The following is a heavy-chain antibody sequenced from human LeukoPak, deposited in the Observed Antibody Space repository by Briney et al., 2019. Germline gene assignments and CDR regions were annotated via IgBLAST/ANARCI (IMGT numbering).Heavy chain of an antibody. V-gene: IGHV4-59*01. D-gene: IGHD4-17*01. J-gene: IGHJ4*02. CDR1: GGSISSYY. CDR3: ARLLTTVTEARFDY. Sequence: PSETLSLTCTVSGGSISSYYWSWIRQPPGKGLEWIGYIYYSGSTNYNPSLKSRVTISVDTSKNQFSLKLSSVTAADTAVYYCARLLTTVTEARFDYWGQGTLVTVSS. CDR2: IYYSGST.